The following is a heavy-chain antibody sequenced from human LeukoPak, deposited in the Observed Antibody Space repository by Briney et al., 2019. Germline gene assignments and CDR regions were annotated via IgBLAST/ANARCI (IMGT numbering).Heavy chain of an antibody. D-gene: IGHD3-3*01. J-gene: IGHJ5*02. CDR2: INPNSGGT. V-gene: IGHV1-2*02. CDR3: ARVDTIFGVAQNWFDP. CDR1: GYTFTGYY. Sequence: ASVKVSCKASGYTFTGYYMHWVRQAPGQGLEWMGWINPNSGGTNYAQKFQGRVTMTRDTSTSTAYMELSRLRSDDTAVYYCARVDTIFGVAQNWFDPWGQGTLVTVSS.